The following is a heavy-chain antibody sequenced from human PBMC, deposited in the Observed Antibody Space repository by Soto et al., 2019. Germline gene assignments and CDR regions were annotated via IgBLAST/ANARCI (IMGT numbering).Heavy chain of an antibody. D-gene: IGHD3-16*02. Sequence: QVQLVESGGGVVQPGRSLRLSCAASGFTFSSYAMHWVRQAPGKGLEWVAVISYDGSNKYYADSVKGRFTISRDNSKNKLYLQMNSLRAEDTAVYYCARGGDYVWGSYRSVDYWGQGTLVTVSS. J-gene: IGHJ4*02. CDR1: GFTFSSYA. V-gene: IGHV3-30-3*01. CDR3: ARGGDYVWGSYRSVDY. CDR2: ISYDGSNK.